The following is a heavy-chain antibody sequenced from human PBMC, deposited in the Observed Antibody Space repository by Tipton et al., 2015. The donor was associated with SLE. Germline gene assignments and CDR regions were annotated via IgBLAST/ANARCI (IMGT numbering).Heavy chain of an antibody. D-gene: IGHD6-13*01. J-gene: IGHJ4*02. CDR3: ASWFQFSAAKGTFDY. V-gene: IGHV3-21*01. Sequence: GSLRLSCAASGFTFSSYSMNWVRQAPGRGLEWVSSISSSSSYIYYADSVKGRFTISRDNAKNSLYLQMNSLRAEDTAVYYCASWFQFSAAKGTFDYWGQGTLVTVSS. CDR2: ISSSSSYI. CDR1: GFTFSSYS.